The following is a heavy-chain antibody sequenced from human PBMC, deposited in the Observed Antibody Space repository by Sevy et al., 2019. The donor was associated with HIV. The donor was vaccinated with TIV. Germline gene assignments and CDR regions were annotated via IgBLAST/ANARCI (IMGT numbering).Heavy chain of an antibody. CDR2: ISSVSTII. CDR1: GFSFNSFD. Sequence: GGSLRLSCTASGFSFNSFDMNWVRQAPGKGLEWVASISSVSTIIYYGDSVRGRFSISRDNAKKSLYLQMNSLRVEDTAVYYCARPRANYVDNYFFYAMDVWGQGTTVTVSS. V-gene: IGHV3-21*01. CDR3: ARPRANYVDNYFFYAMDV. D-gene: IGHD4-17*01. J-gene: IGHJ6*02.